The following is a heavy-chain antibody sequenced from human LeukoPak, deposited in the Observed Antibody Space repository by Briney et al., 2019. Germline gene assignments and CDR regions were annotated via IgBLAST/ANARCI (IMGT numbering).Heavy chain of an antibody. V-gene: IGHV3-30*02. CDR2: IRYDGSNK. Sequence: GGSLRLSCAASGFTVSSNYMSWVRQAPGKGLEWVAFIRYDGSNKYYADSVKGRFTISRDNSKNTLYLQMNSLRAEDTAVYYCAKVFPRTGTTSWWFDPWGQGTLVTVSS. CDR1: GFTVSSNY. CDR3: AKVFPRTGTTSWWFDP. J-gene: IGHJ5*02. D-gene: IGHD1-7*01.